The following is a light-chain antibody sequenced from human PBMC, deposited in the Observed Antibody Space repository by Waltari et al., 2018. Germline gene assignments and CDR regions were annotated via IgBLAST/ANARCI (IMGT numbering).Light chain of an antibody. V-gene: IGKV3-20*01. CDR1: QSVTGS. J-gene: IGKJ1*01. Sequence: EIVLTQSPGTLSLSPGESATLSCRASQSVTGSLAWYQQKPGQAPRLLIYGASNRATGIPDRFSGSGSGTDFSLTISSLEPEDFAVYYCQHYVRLPATFGQGTKVEI. CDR3: QHYVRLPAT. CDR2: GAS.